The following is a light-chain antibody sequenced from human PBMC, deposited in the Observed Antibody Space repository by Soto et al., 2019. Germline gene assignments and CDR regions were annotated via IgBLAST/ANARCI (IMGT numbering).Light chain of an antibody. Sequence: IPMTQSPSSLSATVGDRVTITCRTSQDISNYLAWYQQKPGKVPKLLIYAASTLQSGVPSRFSGSGSETDFTLTVSSLQPEDVATYYCQKYDSAPWTFGQGTKVDI. V-gene: IGKV1-27*01. J-gene: IGKJ1*01. CDR1: QDISNY. CDR3: QKYDSAPWT. CDR2: AAS.